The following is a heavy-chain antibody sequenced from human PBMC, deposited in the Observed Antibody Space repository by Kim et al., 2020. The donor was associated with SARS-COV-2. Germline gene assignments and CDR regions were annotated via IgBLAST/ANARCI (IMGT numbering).Heavy chain of an antibody. Sequence: YSNPSLQSRVTISVDTSKNQFSLNLGSVTATDTAVYYCARRGGIVNNYNYWGQGTLVTVSS. J-gene: IGHJ4*02. D-gene: IGHD1-1*01. V-gene: IGHV4-39*01. CDR3: ARRGGIVNNYNY.